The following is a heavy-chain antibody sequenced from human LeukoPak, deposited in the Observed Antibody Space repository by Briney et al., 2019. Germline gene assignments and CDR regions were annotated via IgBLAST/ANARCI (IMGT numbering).Heavy chain of an antibody. D-gene: IGHD3-22*01. Sequence: GGSLRLSCAASGFTFSSYSMNWVRQAPGKGLEWVSYISSSSSTIYYADSVKGRFTISRDNAKNTLYLQINSLRAEDTAVYYCANGGTYSSGPWGQGTLVTVSS. CDR2: ISSSSSTI. CDR3: ANGGTYSSGP. CDR1: GFTFSSYS. V-gene: IGHV3-48*04. J-gene: IGHJ5*02.